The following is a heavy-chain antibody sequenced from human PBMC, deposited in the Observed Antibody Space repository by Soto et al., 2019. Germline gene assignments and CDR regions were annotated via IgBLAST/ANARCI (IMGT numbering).Heavy chain of an antibody. J-gene: IGHJ6*02. D-gene: IGHD5-12*01. CDR3: TTILGEWLRSPYYCGMDV. V-gene: IGHV3-15*04. Sequence: GGSLRLSCAGSGFTVSNAWMGWVRQAPGEGLGWGGGIESKSDVGTTDYAAPVKGRFTISRDDSKNTLYLQMNSLKTEDTAVYYCTTILGEWLRSPYYCGMDVWGQGTTLTASS. CDR2: IESKSDVGTT. CDR1: GFTVSNAW.